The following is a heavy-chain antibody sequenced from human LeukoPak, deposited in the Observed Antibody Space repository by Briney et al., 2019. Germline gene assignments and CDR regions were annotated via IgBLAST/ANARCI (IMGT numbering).Heavy chain of an antibody. D-gene: IGHD2-2*01. CDR2: INHSGST. CDR3: ARGSMITVVVPAVTWAANGSFDY. V-gene: IGHV4-34*01. CDR1: GGSFSGYY. Sequence: PSETLSLTCAVYGGSFSGYYWSWIRQPPGKGLEGIGDINHSGSTNYNPSLKSRVTISVDTSKNQFSLKLSSVTAADTAVYHCARGSMITVVVPAVTWAANGSFDYWGQGTLVTVSS. J-gene: IGHJ4*02.